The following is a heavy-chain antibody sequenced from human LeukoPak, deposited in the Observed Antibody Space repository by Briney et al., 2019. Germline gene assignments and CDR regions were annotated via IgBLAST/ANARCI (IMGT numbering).Heavy chain of an antibody. V-gene: IGHV1-2*02. D-gene: IGHD1-26*01. CDR2: INPNSGGT. CDR1: GYTFTGYY. J-gene: IGHJ4*02. Sequence: ASVKVSCKASGYTFTGYYMHWVRQAPGQGLEWMGWINPNSGGTNYAQKFQGRVTMTRDTSISTAYMELSRLRSDDTAVYYCARSRIVGATRVRRDFDYWGQGTLVTVSS. CDR3: ARSRIVGATRVRRDFDY.